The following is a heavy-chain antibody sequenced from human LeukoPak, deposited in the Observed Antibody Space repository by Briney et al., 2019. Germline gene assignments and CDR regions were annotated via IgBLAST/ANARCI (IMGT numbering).Heavy chain of an antibody. Sequence: GGSLRLSCAASGFTFSSYAMHWVGQAPGKGLEWVAVISYDGSNKYYADSVKGRFTISRDNSKNTLYLQMNSLRAEDTAVYYCARFRDYVDYWGQGTLVTVSS. CDR2: ISYDGSNK. V-gene: IGHV3-30-3*01. J-gene: IGHJ4*02. CDR1: GFTFSSYA. CDR3: ARFRDYVDY.